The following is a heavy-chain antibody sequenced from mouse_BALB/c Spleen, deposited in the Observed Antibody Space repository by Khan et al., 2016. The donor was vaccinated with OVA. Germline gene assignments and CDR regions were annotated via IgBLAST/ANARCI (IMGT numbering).Heavy chain of an antibody. CDR3: ARDFGSSFWFAY. Sequence: VQLQQSGPVLVKPGASVKMSCKASGYTFTNYIVHWVQQKPGQGLEWIGYINPYNDGAKYNEKFKGKATLTSDKSSSTAYMELSGLTSDDSAGYYCARDFGSSFWFAYWGQGTLVTVSA. J-gene: IGHJ3*01. D-gene: IGHD1-1*01. V-gene: IGHV1S136*01. CDR2: INPYNDGA. CDR1: GYTFTNYI.